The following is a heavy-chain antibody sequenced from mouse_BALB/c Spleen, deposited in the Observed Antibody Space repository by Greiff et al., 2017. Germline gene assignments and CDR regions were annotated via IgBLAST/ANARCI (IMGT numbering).Heavy chain of an antibody. V-gene: IGHV1-87*01. CDR2: IYPGNSDT. CDR1: GYTFTSYW. Sequence: QVQLQQSGTVLARPGASVKMSCKASGYTFTSYWMHWVKQRPGQGLEWIGAIYPGNSDTSYNQKFKGKAKLTADKSSSTAYMQLSSLASEDSAVYYCARWEGGYDADSVPYWGQGTLVTVSA. D-gene: IGHD2-2*01. J-gene: IGHJ3*01. CDR3: ARWEGGYDADSVPY.